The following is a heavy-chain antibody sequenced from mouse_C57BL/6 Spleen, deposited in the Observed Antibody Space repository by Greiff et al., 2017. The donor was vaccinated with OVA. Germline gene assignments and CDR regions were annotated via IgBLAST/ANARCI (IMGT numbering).Heavy chain of an antibody. CDR1: GYAFSSSW. D-gene: IGHD4-1*01. V-gene: IGHV1-82*01. CDR2: IYPGDGDT. Sequence: VQLQQSGPELVKPGASVKISCKASGYAFSSSWMKWVKQRPGKGLEWIGRIYPGDGDTHYNGKFKGKVTLTADNSSSTAYMQLSSLTSEDSAVYYCARANWGFDYWGQGTTLTVSS. J-gene: IGHJ2*01. CDR3: ARANWGFDY.